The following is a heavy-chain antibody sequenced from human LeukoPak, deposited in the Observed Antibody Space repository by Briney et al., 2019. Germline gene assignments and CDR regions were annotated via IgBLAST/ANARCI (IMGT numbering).Heavy chain of an antibody. CDR3: ARDPMPRSGSYGGGWFDP. J-gene: IGHJ5*02. CDR2: IYYSGNT. CDR1: GVSISSSNSY. Sequence: SETLSLTCTVSGVSISSSNSYWGWIRQPPGKGLEWIGSIYYSGNTYYNASLKSQVSISIDTSKNQFSLRLTSVTAADTAVYYCARDPMPRSGSYGGGWFDPWGQGTLVTVSS. V-gene: IGHV4-39*07. D-gene: IGHD1-26*01.